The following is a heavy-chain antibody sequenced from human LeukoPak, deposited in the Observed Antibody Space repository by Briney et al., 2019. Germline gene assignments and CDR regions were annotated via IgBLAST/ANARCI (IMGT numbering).Heavy chain of an antibody. Sequence: GESLKISCKGSGYGFTEYWIGWVRQMPGKGLEWMGIIYPGDSDTRYSPSFQGQVTISADRSITTAYLQWSSLKASDTAMYFCARGSIVGSTKNYFDYWGQGTLVTVSS. CDR3: ARGSIVGSTKNYFDY. CDR1: GYGFTEYW. J-gene: IGHJ4*02. D-gene: IGHD1-26*01. V-gene: IGHV5-51*01. CDR2: IYPGDSDT.